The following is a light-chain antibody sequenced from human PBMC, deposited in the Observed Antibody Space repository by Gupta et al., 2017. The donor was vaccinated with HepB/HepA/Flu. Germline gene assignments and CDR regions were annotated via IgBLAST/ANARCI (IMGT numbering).Light chain of an antibody. CDR3: QQYGSSPNT. V-gene: IGKV3-20*01. CDR2: AAS. Sequence: EIVSTQSPGTLSLSPGEGATLSCRASQSVSSSYLAWYQQKPGQAPRLLIYAASGRATGIPDRFSGSGSGTDFTLTISRLEPEDFAVYYCQQYGSSPNTFGQGTLMEIK. J-gene: IGKJ5*01. CDR1: QSVSSSY.